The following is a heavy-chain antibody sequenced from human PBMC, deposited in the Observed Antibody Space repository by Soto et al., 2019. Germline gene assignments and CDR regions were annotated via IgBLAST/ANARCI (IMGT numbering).Heavy chain of an antibody. V-gene: IGHV3-30*18. J-gene: IGHJ6*02. CDR2: ISYDGSNK. Sequence: GGSLRLSCAAPGFTFSSYGMHWVRQAPGKGLEWVAVISYDGSNKYYADSVEGRFTISRDNSESTLYLQMDSLRAEDTAVYFCVKDPCRVIIRPSVYVMDVWGQGTMVTVSS. CDR3: VKDPCRVIIRPSVYVMDV. CDR1: GFTFSSYG.